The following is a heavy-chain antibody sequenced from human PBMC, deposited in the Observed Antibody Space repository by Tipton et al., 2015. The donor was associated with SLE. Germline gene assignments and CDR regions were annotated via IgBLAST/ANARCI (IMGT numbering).Heavy chain of an antibody. CDR2: MNPNSGDT. D-gene: IGHD3-3*01. CDR1: GYTFTSYD. CDR3: AIFGVVSPHAFDI. Sequence: QVQLVQSGAEVKKPGASVKVSCKASGYTFTSYDINWVRQATGQGLEWMGWMNPNSGDTNYAQKFQGRVTMTRDTSIRTAYMEVSRLRSDDTAVYYCAIFGVVSPHAFDIWGQGTLVTVSS. J-gene: IGHJ3*02. V-gene: IGHV1-2*02.